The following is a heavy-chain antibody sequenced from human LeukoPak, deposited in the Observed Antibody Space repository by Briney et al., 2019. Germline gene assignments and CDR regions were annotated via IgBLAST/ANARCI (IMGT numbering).Heavy chain of an antibody. V-gene: IGHV3-7*01. CDR1: GFTFSSYW. CDR2: IKQDGSEK. Sequence: GGSLRLSCAASGFTFSSYWMSWVRQAPGKGLEWVANIKQDGSEKYYVDSVKGRFTISRDNAKNSLYLQMNSLRAEDTAVYYCAREGAVWWELLGGDYWGQGTLVTVSS. J-gene: IGHJ4*02. CDR3: AREGAVWWELLGGDY. D-gene: IGHD1-26*01.